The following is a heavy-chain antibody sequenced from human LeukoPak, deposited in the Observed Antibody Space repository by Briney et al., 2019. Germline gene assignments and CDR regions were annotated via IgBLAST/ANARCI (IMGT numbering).Heavy chain of an antibody. CDR1: GFTFSSYA. J-gene: IGHJ4*02. V-gene: IGHV3-23*01. CDR3: AKAPRRAVYYFDY. CDR2: ISGSGGST. Sequence: GRSLRLSCAASGFTFSSYAMHWVRQAPGKGLEWVSAISGSGGSTYYADSVKGRFTISRDNSKNTLYLQMNSLRAEDTAVYYCAKAPRRAVYYFDYWGQGTLVTVSS.